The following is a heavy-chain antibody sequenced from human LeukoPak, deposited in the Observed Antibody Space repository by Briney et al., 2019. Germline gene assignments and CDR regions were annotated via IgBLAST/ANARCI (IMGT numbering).Heavy chain of an antibody. J-gene: IGHJ4*02. CDR2: IYYSGST. D-gene: IGHD6-13*01. Sequence: SETLSLTCTVSGGSISSSSYYWGWIRQPPGKGLEWIGSIYYSGSTYYNPSLKSRVTISVDTSKNQFSLKLSSVTAADTAVYYCARRPGIAAAGAYYFDYWGQGTLVTVSS. CDR3: ARRPGIAAAGAYYFDY. CDR1: GGSISSSSYY. V-gene: IGHV4-39*01.